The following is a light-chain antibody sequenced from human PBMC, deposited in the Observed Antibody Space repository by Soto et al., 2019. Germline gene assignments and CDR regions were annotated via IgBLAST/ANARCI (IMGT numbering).Light chain of an antibody. CDR2: GAS. Sequence: EIVMTQSPATLSVSPGERATLSCRASQSVGSNLAWYQQKPGQAPRLLIHGASTRATGIPARFSGSGSGTEFTLTISSLQSEDFAVYYCQQCDNWLRTFGQGTKVEIK. J-gene: IGKJ1*01. CDR1: QSVGSN. CDR3: QQCDNWLRT. V-gene: IGKV3-15*01.